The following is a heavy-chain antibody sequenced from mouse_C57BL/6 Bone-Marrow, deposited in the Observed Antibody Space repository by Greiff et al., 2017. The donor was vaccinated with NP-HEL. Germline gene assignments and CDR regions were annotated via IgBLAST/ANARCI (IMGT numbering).Heavy chain of an antibody. D-gene: IGHD2-5*01. Sequence: VQLQQPGAELVLPGASVTLSCKASGYTFTSYWMHWVKQTPGQGLEWLGEIDTADSTTNYNQKFTGKSTWTVDNSTTTAYMQLSSLTSEDSAVYYCARRYSNYVAWFAYWGQGTLVTVSA. CDR1: GYTFTSYW. V-gene: IGHV1-69*01. CDR2: IDTADSTT. CDR3: ARRYSNYVAWFAY. J-gene: IGHJ3*01.